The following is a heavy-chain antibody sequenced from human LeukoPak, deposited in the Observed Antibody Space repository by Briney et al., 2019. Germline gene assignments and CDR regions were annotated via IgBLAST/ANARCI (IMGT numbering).Heavy chain of an antibody. CDR2: IIPIFGRA. D-gene: IGHD2-15*01. CDR1: GDTISAYS. CDR3: ARVGVVHAFDI. V-gene: IGHV1-69*06. Sequence: ASVRVSCKAAGDTISAYSLNWVRQAPGQGLEWMGGIIPIFGRAYYAQIFQGRVTITADKSTSTAYMELSRLRSDDTAVYYCARVGVVHAFDIWGQGTMVTVSS. J-gene: IGHJ3*02.